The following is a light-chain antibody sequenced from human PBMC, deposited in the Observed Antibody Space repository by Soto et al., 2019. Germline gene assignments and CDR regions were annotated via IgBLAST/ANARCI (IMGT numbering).Light chain of an antibody. V-gene: IGLV2-14*01. CDR3: NSYTSSRTYV. CDR1: SSDVGGYIY. CDR2: DVS. J-gene: IGLJ1*01. Sequence: QSVLTQPASVSGSPGQSITISCTGTSSDVGGYIYVSWYQQHPGKAPKLMIYDVSNRPSGVSARFSGSKSGNTASLTISGPQAEDEADYYCNSYTSSRTYVFGTGTKLTVL.